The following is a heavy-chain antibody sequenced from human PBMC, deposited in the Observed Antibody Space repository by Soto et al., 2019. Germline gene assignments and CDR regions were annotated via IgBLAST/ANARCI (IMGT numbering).Heavy chain of an antibody. CDR2: ISTYIGRT. V-gene: IGHV1-18*01. CDR3: ARDQRTYGSGWYELDY. Sequence: QVQLVQSGAEVKKPGASVTVSCKPSGYEFARHGITWVRQAPGQGLEWMGWISTYIGRTASSQKFQDRLTMPTDSSTSTAFMELRSLTSDDTAVSYCARDQRTYGSGWYELDYWGQGSLVIVS. D-gene: IGHD6-19*01. J-gene: IGHJ4*02. CDR1: GYEFARHG.